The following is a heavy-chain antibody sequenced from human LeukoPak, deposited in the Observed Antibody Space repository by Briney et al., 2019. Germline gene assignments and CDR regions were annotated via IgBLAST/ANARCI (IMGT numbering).Heavy chain of an antibody. D-gene: IGHD1-26*01. CDR2: IKPDGSLI. V-gene: IGHV3-7*01. Sequence: GGSLRLSCAASGFTFSSYWMTWVRQGPGKGLEWGANIKPDGSLIYYVDSVKGRFTISRDNAKNSLYLQMNSLRAKDTAVYYCAKWELYSGFYYIDYWGQGTLATVSS. CDR3: AKWELYSGFYYIDY. CDR1: GFTFSSYW. J-gene: IGHJ4*02.